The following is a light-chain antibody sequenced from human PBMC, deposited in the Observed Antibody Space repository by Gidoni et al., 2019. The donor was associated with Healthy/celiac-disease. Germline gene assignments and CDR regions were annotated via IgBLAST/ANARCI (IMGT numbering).Light chain of an antibody. CDR2: DVS. V-gene: IGLV2-14*01. J-gene: IGLJ3*02. CDR3: SSYTSSSTPPGV. Sequence: QSALTQPASVSGSPGQSITISSTGTSSDVGGYNYVAWYQQHPGKAPKLMIYDVSNRPSGVSNRFSGSKSGNTASLTISGLQAEDEADYYCSSYTSSSTPPGVFGGGTKLTVL. CDR1: SSDVGGYNY.